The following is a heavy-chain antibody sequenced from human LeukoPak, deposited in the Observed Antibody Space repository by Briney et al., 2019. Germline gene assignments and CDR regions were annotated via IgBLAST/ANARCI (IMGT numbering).Heavy chain of an antibody. V-gene: IGHV4-34*01. CDR2: INHSGST. CDR1: GGSFSGYY. J-gene: IGHJ4*02. CDR3: ARAYYYGSGSYDY. Sequence: PSETLSLTCAVYGGSFSGYYWSWIRQPPGKGLEWIGEINHSGSTNYNPSLKSRVTISVDTSKNQFSLKLSSVTAADTAVYYCARAYYYGSGSYDYWGQGTLVTGSS. D-gene: IGHD3-10*01.